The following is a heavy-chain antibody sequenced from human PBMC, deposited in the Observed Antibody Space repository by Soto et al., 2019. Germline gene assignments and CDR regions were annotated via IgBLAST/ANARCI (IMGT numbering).Heavy chain of an antibody. J-gene: IGHJ3*02. CDR1: GYTLTELS. Sequence: ASVKVSCKVSGYTLTELSMHWVRQAPGKGLEWMGGFDPEDGETIYAQKFQGRVTMTEDTSTDTAYMELSSLRAEDTAVYYCATALFLGDHVYYAFDIWGQGTMVTVSS. V-gene: IGHV1-24*01. CDR2: FDPEDGET. CDR3: ATALFLGDHVYYAFDI. D-gene: IGHD3-3*01.